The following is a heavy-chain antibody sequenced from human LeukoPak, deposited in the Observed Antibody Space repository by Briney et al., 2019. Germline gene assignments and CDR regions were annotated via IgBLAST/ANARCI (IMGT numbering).Heavy chain of an antibody. CDR3: AREVWVPESKGGSWYMDV. J-gene: IGHJ6*03. V-gene: IGHV4-38-2*02. CDR2: IFHTGNT. Sequence: SETLSLTCAVSSFSISNNNYWGWIRPTPGKALEWIGCIFHTGNTYYSPSLMGRATISLDRSASQFSLKVISVTAADTAVYYCAREVWVPESKGGSWYMDVWGKGTTVTVSS. CDR1: SFSISNNNY. D-gene: IGHD3-16*01.